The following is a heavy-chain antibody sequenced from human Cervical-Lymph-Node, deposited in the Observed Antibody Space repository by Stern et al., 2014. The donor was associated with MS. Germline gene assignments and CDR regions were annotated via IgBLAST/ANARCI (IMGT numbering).Heavy chain of an antibody. CDR1: GYTFTSYY. Sequence: VQLVQSGEEVKKPGASVKVSCKASGYTFTSYYMRWVRPAPGQGLEWMGIINPSGGSTSYAQKFQGRVSMTRDTSTSTVYMELSSLRSEDTAVYYCARAIAAAGTGYYYYGMDVWGQGTTVTVSS. V-gene: IGHV1-46*01. CDR3: ARAIAAAGTGYYYYGMDV. J-gene: IGHJ6*02. D-gene: IGHD6-13*01. CDR2: INPSGGST.